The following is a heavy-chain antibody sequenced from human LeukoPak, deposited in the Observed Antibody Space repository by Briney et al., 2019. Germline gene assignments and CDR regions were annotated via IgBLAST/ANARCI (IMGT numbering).Heavy chain of an antibody. J-gene: IGHJ4*02. CDR2: IYTSGST. CDR3: ARDTYYYDSSGYYAGYYFDY. CDR1: GGSISSGSYY. V-gene: IGHV4-61*02. Sequence: PSETLSLTCTVSGGSISSGSYYWSWVRQPAGKGLEWIGRIYTSGSTNYNPSLKSRVTISVDTSKNQFSLKLSSVTAADTAVYYCARDTYYYDSSGYYAGYYFDYWGQGTLVTVPS. D-gene: IGHD3-22*01.